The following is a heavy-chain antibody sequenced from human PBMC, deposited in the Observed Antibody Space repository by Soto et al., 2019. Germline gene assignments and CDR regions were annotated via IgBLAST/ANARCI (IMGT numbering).Heavy chain of an antibody. V-gene: IGHV3-53*02. CDR2: IYSGGST. CDR1: GFTVSSNY. J-gene: IGHJ4*02. Sequence: EVQLVETGGGLIQPGGSLRLSCAASGFTVSSNYMSWVRQAPGKGLEGVSVIYSGGSTYYADSVKGRFTISRDNSKNTLYLQMNSLRAEDTAVYYCAAPVAGMGFDYWGQGTLVTVSS. D-gene: IGHD6-19*01. CDR3: AAPVAGMGFDY.